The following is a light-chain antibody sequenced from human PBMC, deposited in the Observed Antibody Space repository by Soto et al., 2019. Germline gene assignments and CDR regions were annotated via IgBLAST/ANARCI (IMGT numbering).Light chain of an antibody. Sequence: DIQMTQSPSSLSAFVGDSITITCQASQDIKNYLNWYQHKPGTAPKLLIYDAFKSDTGVPSRFSGSGSGTDFTFTINNLQPEDIATYCCQQYDSLPPTFGGGTRV. CDR2: DAF. CDR1: QDIKNY. CDR3: QQYDSLPPT. J-gene: IGKJ4*01. V-gene: IGKV1-33*01.